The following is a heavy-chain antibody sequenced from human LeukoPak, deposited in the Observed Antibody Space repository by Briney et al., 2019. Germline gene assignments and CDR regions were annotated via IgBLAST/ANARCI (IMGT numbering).Heavy chain of an antibody. CDR3: ARHQSSDFRIIDY. CDR2: IYYTGST. V-gene: IGHV4-59*08. CDR1: GGSISGYC. D-gene: IGHD3-22*01. J-gene: IGHJ4*02. Sequence: SETLSLTCTVSGGSISGYCWSWLRQPPGKGLEWLGYIYYTGSTNYNPSLMSRVTFSVDTSKNQFSLKLTSVTAADTAVYYCARHQSSDFRIIDYWGQGTPVTVSS.